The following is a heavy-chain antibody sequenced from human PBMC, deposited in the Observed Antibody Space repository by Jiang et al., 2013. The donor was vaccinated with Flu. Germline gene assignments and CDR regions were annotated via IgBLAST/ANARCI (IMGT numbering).Heavy chain of an antibody. J-gene: IGHJ4*02. V-gene: IGHV4-38-2*02. CDR2: IYHSGIT. D-gene: IGHD3-22*01. CDR1: GDSINSGYY. Sequence: LLKPSETLSLTCSVSGDSINSGYYWGWIRQPPGKGLEWIGSIYHSGITYYNPSLKSRVTMSVDTSKNQFSLKLSSVTAADTAVYYCARDKMMYYFDSSGPYYFDHWGQGTLVTVSS. CDR3: ARDKMMYYFDSSGPYYFDH.